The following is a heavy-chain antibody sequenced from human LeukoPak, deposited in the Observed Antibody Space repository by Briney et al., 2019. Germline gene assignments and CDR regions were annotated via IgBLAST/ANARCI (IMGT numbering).Heavy chain of an antibody. V-gene: IGHV3-48*01. CDR2: ISGDGNAK. CDR3: ARDYVYAFDY. J-gene: IGHJ4*02. Sequence: GGSLRLSCAASGFSFSSYSINWVRQAPGKGLEWVSYISGDGNAKHYTDSVKGRFTISRDNAKNALYLQMNSLRAEDTAVYFCARDYVYAFDYWGQGTLVTVSS. D-gene: IGHD2/OR15-2a*01. CDR1: GFSFSSYS.